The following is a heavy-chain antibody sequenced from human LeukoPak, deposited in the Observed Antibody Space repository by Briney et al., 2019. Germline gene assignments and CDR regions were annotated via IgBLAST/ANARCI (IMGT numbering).Heavy chain of an antibody. J-gene: IGHJ4*02. Sequence: GGSLRLSCAASGFSFSGYSMNWVRQAPGKGLEWVSSISSSSNYIDYADSVKGRFTISRDNAKNSLYLQMNSPRVEDTAVYYCARDTGEPRGAQRGSEYWGQGTLVTVSS. CDR3: ARDTGEPRGAQRGSEY. V-gene: IGHV3-21*01. CDR2: ISSSSNYI. CDR1: GFSFSGYS. D-gene: IGHD3-10*01.